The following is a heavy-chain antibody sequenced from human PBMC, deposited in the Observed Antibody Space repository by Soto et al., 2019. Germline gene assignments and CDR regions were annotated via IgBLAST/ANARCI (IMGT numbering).Heavy chain of an antibody. J-gene: IGHJ6*02. D-gene: IGHD1-26*01. CDR2: ISAKNGDT. V-gene: IGHV1-18*01. Sequence: QVHLVQSGAELKKPGASVRVSCKASGYSFTRNGISWVRQAPGQGLEWMGWISAKNGDTNYAQKFQGRVIMTTDTATSTADMELRSLRSDDTSVYYCVRDLDSDTGPSRDVWGQGTTVTVSS. CDR3: VRDLDSDTGPSRDV. CDR1: GYSFTRNG.